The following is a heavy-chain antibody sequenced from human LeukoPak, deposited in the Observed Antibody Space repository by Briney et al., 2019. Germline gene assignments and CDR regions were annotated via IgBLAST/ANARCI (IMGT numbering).Heavy chain of an antibody. Sequence: PGGSLRLSCAASGFTFDDYAMHWVRQAPGKGLEWVSGISWNSGSIGYADSVKGRFTISRDNAKNSLYLQMNSLRAEDMALYYCAKSRTSSSWGYFDYWGQGTLVTASS. V-gene: IGHV3-9*03. D-gene: IGHD6-6*01. CDR1: GFTFDDYA. CDR3: AKSRTSSSWGYFDY. CDR2: ISWNSGSI. J-gene: IGHJ4*02.